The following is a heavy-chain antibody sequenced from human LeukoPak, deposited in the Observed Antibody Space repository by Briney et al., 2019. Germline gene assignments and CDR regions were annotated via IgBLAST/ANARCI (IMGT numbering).Heavy chain of an antibody. CDR3: AREGQDSSGYKHFDY. CDR1: GFTVSSNY. CDR2: IYSGGST. D-gene: IGHD3-22*01. J-gene: IGHJ4*02. V-gene: IGHV3-53*01. Sequence: AGGSLRLSCAAPGFTVSSNYMSWVRQAPGKGLEWVSVIYSGGSTYYADSVKGRFTISRDNSKNTLYLQMNSLRAEDTAVYYCAREGQDSSGYKHFDYWGQGTLVTVSS.